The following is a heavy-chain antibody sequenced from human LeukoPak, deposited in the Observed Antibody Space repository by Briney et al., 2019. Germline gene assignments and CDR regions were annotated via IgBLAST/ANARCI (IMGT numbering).Heavy chain of an antibody. Sequence: GGSLRPSCAASGFTFTSYSMNWVRQAPGKGLEWVSSISSSSRHIYYADSVKGRFTISRDNAKNSLYLQMNSLRAEDTAVYYCARGRGLPGPLDYWGQGTLVTVSS. CDR3: ARGRGLPGPLDY. CDR1: GFTFTSYS. J-gene: IGHJ4*02. V-gene: IGHV3-21*01. D-gene: IGHD3-10*01. CDR2: ISSSSRHI.